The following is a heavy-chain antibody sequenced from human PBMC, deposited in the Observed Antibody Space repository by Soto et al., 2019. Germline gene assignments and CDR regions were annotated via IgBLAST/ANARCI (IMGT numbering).Heavy chain of an antibody. D-gene: IGHD6-13*01. CDR3: ARSPRSSPYFDY. Sequence: GESLKISCKGSGYSFAGYWITWVRQKPGKGLEWMGRIDPSDSQTYYSPSFRGHVTISVTKSITTVFLQWSSLRASDTAFYFCARSPRSSPYFDYWGQGALVTVSS. CDR2: IDPSDSQT. V-gene: IGHV5-10-1*01. CDR1: GYSFAGYW. J-gene: IGHJ4*02.